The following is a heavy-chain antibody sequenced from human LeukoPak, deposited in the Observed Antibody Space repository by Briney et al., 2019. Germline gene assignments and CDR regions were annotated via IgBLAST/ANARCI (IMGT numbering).Heavy chain of an antibody. CDR1: GFTFDDYA. V-gene: IGHV3-9*01. Sequence: PGRSLRLSCAASGFTFDDYAIHWVRQAPGKGLEWVSGISWNSGSIGYADSVKGRFTISRDNAKNSLYLQMNSLRVEDTALYYCAKDTYSSSWAELGNWGQGTLVTVSS. D-gene: IGHD6-13*01. J-gene: IGHJ4*02. CDR3: AKDTYSSSWAELGN. CDR2: ISWNSGSI.